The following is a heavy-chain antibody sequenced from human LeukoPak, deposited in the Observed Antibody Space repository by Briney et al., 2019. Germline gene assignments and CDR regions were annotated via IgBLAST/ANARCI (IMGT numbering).Heavy chain of an antibody. CDR2: IYYSGST. V-gene: IGHV4-59*12. CDR3: ARGRIAARQQPFDY. D-gene: IGHD6-6*01. J-gene: IGHJ4*02. CDR1: GGSISSYY. Sequence: SETLSLTCTVSGGSISSYYWSWIRQPPGKGLEWIGYIYYSGSTNYNPSLKSRVTISVDTSKNQFSLKLSSVTAADTAVYYCARGRIAARQQPFDYWGQGTLVTVSS.